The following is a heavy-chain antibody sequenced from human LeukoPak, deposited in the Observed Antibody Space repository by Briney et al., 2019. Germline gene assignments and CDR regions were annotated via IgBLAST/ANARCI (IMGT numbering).Heavy chain of an antibody. V-gene: IGHV4-38-2*02. D-gene: IGHD6-13*01. CDR3: ASQQQLVLLDWFDA. CDR1: GYSISSGYY. J-gene: IGHJ5*02. Sequence: PSETPSLTCTVSGYSISSGYYWGWIRQPPGKGLEWIGSIYHSGSTDYNPSLKSRVTISVDTSKNQFPLKLRSVTAADTAVYYCASQQQLVLLDWFDAWGQGTLVTVSS. CDR2: IYHSGST.